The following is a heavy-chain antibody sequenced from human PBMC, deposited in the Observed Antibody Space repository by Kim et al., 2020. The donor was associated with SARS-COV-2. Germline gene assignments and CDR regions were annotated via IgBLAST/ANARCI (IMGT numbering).Heavy chain of an antibody. J-gene: IGHJ4*02. Sequence: ASVKVSCKASGYTFTSYGISWVRQAPGQGLEWMGWISAYNGNIKYAQTIQDRVTMTTDTSTSTAYMELRSLRSDDTAVYYCARDVDWNFDYWGQGTLVTVSS. CDR2: ISAYNGNI. D-gene: IGHD1-1*01. CDR3: ARDVDWNFDY. V-gene: IGHV1-18*01. CDR1: GYTFTSYG.